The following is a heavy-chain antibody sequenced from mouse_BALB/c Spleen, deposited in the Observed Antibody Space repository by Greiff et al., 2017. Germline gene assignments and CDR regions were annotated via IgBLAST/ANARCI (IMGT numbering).Heavy chain of an antibody. V-gene: IGHV5-6-4*01. D-gene: IGHD2-1*01. CDR3: TRDGKPYYFDY. Sequence: EVKLMESGGGLVKPGGSLKLSCAASGFTFSSYTMSWVRQTPEKRLEWVATISSGGSYTYYPDSVKGRFTISRDNAKNTLYLQMSSLKSEDTAMYYCTRDGKPYYFDYWGQGTTLTVSS. J-gene: IGHJ2*01. CDR1: GFTFSSYT. CDR2: ISSGGSYT.